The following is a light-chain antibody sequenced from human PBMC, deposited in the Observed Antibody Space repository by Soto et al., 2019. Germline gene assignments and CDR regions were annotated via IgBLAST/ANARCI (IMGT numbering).Light chain of an antibody. V-gene: IGLV2-14*01. CDR1: SSDVGGYNY. J-gene: IGLJ3*02. Sequence: QSALTQPASVSGSPGQSITISCTGTSSDVGGYNYVSWYQQHPGKAPKLMIYEVSNRPSGVSNRFSGSKSGNTASLTISGLQAEDEADYYCRSYTSSSTRVLGGGTQLTVL. CDR2: EVS. CDR3: RSYTSSSTRV.